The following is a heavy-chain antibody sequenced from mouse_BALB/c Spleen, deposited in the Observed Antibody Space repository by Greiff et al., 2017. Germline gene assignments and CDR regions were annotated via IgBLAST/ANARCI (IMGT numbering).Heavy chain of an antibody. CDR3: ARGDYYGSRIWYFDV. CDR1: GFSLTSYG. J-gene: IGHJ1*01. Sequence: QVQLQQSGPGLVAPSQSLSITCTVSGFSLTSYGVHWVRQPPGKGLEWLGVIWAGGSTNYNSALMSRLSISKDNSKSQVFLKMNSLQTDDTAMYYCARGDYYGSRIWYFDVWGAGTTVTVSS. D-gene: IGHD1-1*01. CDR2: IWAGGST. V-gene: IGHV2-9*02.